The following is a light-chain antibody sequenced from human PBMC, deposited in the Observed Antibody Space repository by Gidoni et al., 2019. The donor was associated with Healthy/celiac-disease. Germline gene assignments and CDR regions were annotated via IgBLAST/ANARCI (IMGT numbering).Light chain of an antibody. J-gene: IGLJ3*02. CDR2: EGS. V-gene: IGLV2-14*01. Sequence: QSALTQPASVSGSPGQSLPISCTGTRSDVGGYHYVSWYQRHPGKAPKLMIYEGSTRPPGVSNFFAGSKSGTTASRTSAGLQAEDEADYYCSSYTSSSTWVFGGGTKLT. CDR1: RSDVGGYHY. CDR3: SSYTSSSTWV.